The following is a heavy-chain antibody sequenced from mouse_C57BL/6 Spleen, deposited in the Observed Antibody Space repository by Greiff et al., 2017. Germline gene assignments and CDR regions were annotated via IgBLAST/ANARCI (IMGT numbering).Heavy chain of an antibody. D-gene: IGHD2-14*01. V-gene: IGHV1-64*01. CDR1: GYTFTSYW. CDR3: AREVRSYYCDY. Sequence: QVQLQQPGAELVKPGASVKLSCKASGYTFTSYWMHWVKQRPGQGLEWIGMIHPNSGSTNYNEKFKSKATLTVDKSSSTAYMQLSSLASEDSAVYYCAREVRSYYCDYWGQGTTLTVSS. J-gene: IGHJ2*01. CDR2: IHPNSGST.